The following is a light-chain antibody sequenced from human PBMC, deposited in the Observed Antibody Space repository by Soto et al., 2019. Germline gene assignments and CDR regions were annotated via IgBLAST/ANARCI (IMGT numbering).Light chain of an antibody. J-gene: IGLJ2*01. CDR1: SSDVGGYNY. Sequence: QSALTQPASVSGSPGQSITISCTGTSSDVGGYNYVSWYQQHPGKAPKLMIYDVSNRTSGVSNRFSGSKSGNTASLTISGLQAEDEADYYCSSYTSSSTSVVFGGGTTLTVL. CDR2: DVS. V-gene: IGLV2-14*01. CDR3: SSYTSSSTSVV.